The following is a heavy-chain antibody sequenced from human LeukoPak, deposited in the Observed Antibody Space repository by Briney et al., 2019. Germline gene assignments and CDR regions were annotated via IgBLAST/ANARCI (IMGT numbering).Heavy chain of an antibody. D-gene: IGHD5-18*01. CDR2: IRSKAYRGTT. J-gene: IGHJ6*02. V-gene: IGHV3-49*04. Sequence: GRSLRLSCSTSGFTFGDHATSWVRQAPGKGLEWVGFIRSKAYRGTTEYAPSVRGRFSISRDDSNSIAYLQMNTLQTEDTAVYYCARGPIQLWIHNAMDVWGQGTTVTVSS. CDR3: ARGPIQLWIHNAMDV. CDR1: GFTFGDHA.